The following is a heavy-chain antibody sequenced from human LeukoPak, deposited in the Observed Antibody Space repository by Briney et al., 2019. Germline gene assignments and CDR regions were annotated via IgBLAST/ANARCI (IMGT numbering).Heavy chain of an antibody. V-gene: IGHV4-59*08. J-gene: IGHJ4*01. D-gene: IGHD5-12*01. CDR3: ARHAGGYTYFDY. CDR1: GGSISSYY. CDR2: IFYTGST. Sequence: SETLTLTCTVPGGSISSYYWSWIRQPPGKGLEWIGYIFYTGSTIYSPSLQSRVTISVDTSMNHFSLKLISVTAADTAMYYCARHAGGYTYFDYWGHGTLVTVSS.